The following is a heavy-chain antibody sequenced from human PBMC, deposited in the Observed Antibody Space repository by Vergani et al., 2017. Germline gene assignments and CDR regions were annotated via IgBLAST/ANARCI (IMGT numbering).Heavy chain of an antibody. Sequence: EVQLVESGGGLVKPGGSLRLSCAASGFTFSSYSMNWVRQAPGKGLEWVSSISSSSSYIYYADSVKGRFTISRDNAKNSLYLQMDSLRAEDTAVYYCAKDYCSGGSCYYMDVWGKGTTVTVSS. V-gene: IGHV3-21*04. J-gene: IGHJ6*03. CDR2: ISSSSSYI. D-gene: IGHD2-15*01. CDR3: AKDYCSGGSCYYMDV. CDR1: GFTFSSYS.